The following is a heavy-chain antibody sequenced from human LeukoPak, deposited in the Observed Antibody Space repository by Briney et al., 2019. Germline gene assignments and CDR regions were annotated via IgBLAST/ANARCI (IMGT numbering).Heavy chain of an antibody. Sequence: SQTLSLTCAVSGGSISSGGYSWSWIRQPPGKGLEWIGYIYHSGSTYYNPSLKSRVTISVDRSKNQFSLKLSSVTAADTAVYYCAREGSSGYYDYWGQGTLVTVSS. D-gene: IGHD3-22*01. V-gene: IGHV4-30-2*01. CDR2: IYHSGST. J-gene: IGHJ4*02. CDR1: GGSISSGGYS. CDR3: AREGSSGYYDY.